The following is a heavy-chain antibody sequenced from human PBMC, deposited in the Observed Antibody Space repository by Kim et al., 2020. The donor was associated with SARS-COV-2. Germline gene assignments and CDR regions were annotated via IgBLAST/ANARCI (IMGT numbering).Heavy chain of an antibody. J-gene: IGHJ4*02. Sequence: NPTRKSRVTNSVDTSKSQFSLKLSAEAAADTAVYYCARGGGMIVVYYFDYWGQGTLVTVSS. D-gene: IGHD3-22*01. CDR3: ARGGGMIVVYYFDY. V-gene: IGHV4-34*01.